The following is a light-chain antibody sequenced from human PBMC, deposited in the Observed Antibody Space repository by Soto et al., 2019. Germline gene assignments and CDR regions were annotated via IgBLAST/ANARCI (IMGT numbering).Light chain of an antibody. Sequence: DIQMTQSPSLLSASVGDRFTITCRASQGISSYLAWYQQKPGKAPKLLIYAASTLQSGVPSRFSGSGSGTDFTLTISSLQPGDFATYYCQQSYSTPITFGQGTRLEIK. J-gene: IGKJ5*01. V-gene: IGKV1-39*01. CDR2: AAS. CDR1: QGISSY. CDR3: QQSYSTPIT.